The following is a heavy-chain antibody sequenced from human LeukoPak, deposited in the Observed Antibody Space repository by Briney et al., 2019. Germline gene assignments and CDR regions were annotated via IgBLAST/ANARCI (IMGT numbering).Heavy chain of an antibody. D-gene: IGHD3-22*01. CDR3: ARGIRSSPVGDESNRTTMIVVPAPRYAFDI. CDR2: IYYSGST. CDR1: GGSISSGGYY. Sequence: PSQTLSLTCTVSGGSISSGGYYWSWIRQHPGKGLEWIGYIYYSGSTYYNPSLKSRVTISVDTSKNQFSLKLSSVTAAGTAVYYCARGIRSSPVGDESNRTTMIVVPAPRYAFDIWGQGTMVTVSS. V-gene: IGHV4-31*03. J-gene: IGHJ3*02.